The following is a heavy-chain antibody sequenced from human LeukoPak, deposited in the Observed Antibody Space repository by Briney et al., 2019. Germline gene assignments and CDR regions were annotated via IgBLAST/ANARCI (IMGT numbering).Heavy chain of an antibody. J-gene: IGHJ4*02. D-gene: IGHD6-13*01. V-gene: IGHV3-7*03. CDR1: GFTFGKYW. CDR2: KKLDGSEK. Sequence: GSLRLSCVASGFTFGKYWMSWVRQAPGKGLEWVANKKLDGSEKNYVDSVKGRFTISRDNTKNSLYLQMNSLRVEDTAVFYCARDSGWFRFDYWGQGTLVTVSS. CDR3: ARDSGWFRFDY.